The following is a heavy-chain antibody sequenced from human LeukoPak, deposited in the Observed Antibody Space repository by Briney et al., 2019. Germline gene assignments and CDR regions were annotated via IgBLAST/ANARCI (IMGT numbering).Heavy chain of an antibody. V-gene: IGHV3-21*01. J-gene: IGHJ4*02. D-gene: IGHD3-3*01. CDR3: ARDRSGGSRYYEFWRCGDSFGN. Sequence: GGSLRLSCAASGFTFSSYSMNWVRQAPGKGLEWVSSISSSSSYIYYADSVKGRFTISRDNAKHSLYLQLNSLRAEDTAVYYCARDRSGGSRYYEFWRCGDSFGNWGEGAPVTASS. CDR1: GFTFSSYS. CDR2: ISSSSSYI.